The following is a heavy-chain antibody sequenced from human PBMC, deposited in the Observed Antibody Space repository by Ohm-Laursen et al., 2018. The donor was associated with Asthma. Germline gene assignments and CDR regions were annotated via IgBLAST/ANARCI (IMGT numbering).Heavy chain of an antibody. CDR3: ASKGTGHDYGDYYYYYGMDV. V-gene: IGHV1-69*13. Sequence: SVKVSCKVSGYTFTSYDINWVRQATGQGLEWMGGIIPIFGTANYAQKFQGRVTITADESTSTAYMELSSLRSEDTAVYYCASKGTGHDYGDYYYYYGMDVWGQGTTVTVSS. J-gene: IGHJ6*02. CDR2: IIPIFGTA. D-gene: IGHD4-17*01. CDR1: GYTFTSYD.